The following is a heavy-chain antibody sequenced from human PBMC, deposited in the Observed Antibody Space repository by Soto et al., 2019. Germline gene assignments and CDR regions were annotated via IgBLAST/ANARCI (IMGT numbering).Heavy chain of an antibody. D-gene: IGHD6-19*01. CDR1: GFTFNNYA. J-gene: IGHJ6*02. CDR3: ANWKSGWNYGMDV. CDR2: ISGGAETT. V-gene: IGHV3-23*01. Sequence: GGSLRLSCAASGFTFNNYAMTWVRQAPGKGLQWVSSISGGAETTYYADSVKGRFTISRDNSKNTLYLQMNSLRAEDTAVYYCANWKSGWNYGMDVWGQGTTVTVSS.